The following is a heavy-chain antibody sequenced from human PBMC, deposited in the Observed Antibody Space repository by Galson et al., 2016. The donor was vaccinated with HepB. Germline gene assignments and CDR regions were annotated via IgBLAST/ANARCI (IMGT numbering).Heavy chain of an antibody. V-gene: IGHV3-15*01. Sequence: SLRLSCAASGFTFSNAWMSWVRQAPGKGLEWVGRIYSKADGGTIDYAAPVNGRFTISRDDSKNTLYLQMNRLRAEDSGVYYCTTDPHYYGRTDYYPGYWGQGTLVTVSS. D-gene: IGHD3/OR15-3a*01. CDR3: TTDPHYYGRTDYYPGY. CDR1: GFTFSNAW. J-gene: IGHJ4*02. CDR2: IYSKADGGTI.